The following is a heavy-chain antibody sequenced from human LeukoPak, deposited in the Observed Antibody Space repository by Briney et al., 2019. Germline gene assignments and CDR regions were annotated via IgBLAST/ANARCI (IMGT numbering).Heavy chain of an antibody. J-gene: IGHJ3*02. CDR2: FDPEDGET. CDR1: GYTLTELS. Sequence: ASVKVSCKVSGYTLTELSMHWVRQAPGKGLEWMGGFDPEDGETIYAQKFQGRVTMTEDTSTDTAYMELSSLRSEDTAVYYCATPTYGSGSYYFLVHAFDIWGQGTMVTVSS. D-gene: IGHD3-10*01. CDR3: ATPTYGSGSYYFLVHAFDI. V-gene: IGHV1-24*01.